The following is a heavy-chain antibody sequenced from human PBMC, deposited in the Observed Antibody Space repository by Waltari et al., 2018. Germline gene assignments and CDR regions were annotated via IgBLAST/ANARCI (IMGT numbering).Heavy chain of an antibody. CDR2: KPYDGSTE. CDR1: GFSLRGFS. V-gene: IGHV3-30*04. CDR3: ARDPHDLWSGSNWFDP. Sequence: LVESGGGVVQPGRSLRLSCSASGFSLRGFSMLWVRQAPGKGLEWVAVKPYDGSTEYYADSVKGRFTISRDSSKNTVYLQMDNLRPEDTAVYFCARDPHDLWSGSNWFDPWGQGTLVTVSS. D-gene: IGHD3-3*01. J-gene: IGHJ5*02.